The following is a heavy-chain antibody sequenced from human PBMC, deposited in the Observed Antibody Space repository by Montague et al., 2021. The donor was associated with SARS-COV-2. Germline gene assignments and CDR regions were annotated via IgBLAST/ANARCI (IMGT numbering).Heavy chain of an antibody. D-gene: IGHD6-13*01. CDR1: GDSVSTNSTT. J-gene: IGHJ4*02. Sequence: CAISGDSVSTNSTTWNWVRQSPSGHLQWLGRTYFRSKWYNDYAVSVKRRITINPDTSKNQFSLQLKSVTPKDTAIYFCGRVFAPAGTFDFWGQGTLVTVSS. CDR2: TYFRSKWYN. V-gene: IGHV6-1*01. CDR3: GRVFAPAGTFDF.